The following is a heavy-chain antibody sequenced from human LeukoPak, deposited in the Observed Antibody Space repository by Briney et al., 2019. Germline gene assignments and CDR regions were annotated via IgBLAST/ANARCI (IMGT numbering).Heavy chain of an antibody. J-gene: IGHJ5*02. V-gene: IGHV3-23*01. CDR2: ISGSGGST. CDR3: ANLGEQPSDNWFDP. CDR1: GFTFSSYA. Sequence: PGGSLRLSCAASGFTFSSYAMSWVRQAPGKGLEWVSAISGSGGSTYYADSVKGRFTISRDNSKNTLYLQMDSLRAEDTAVYYCANLGEQPSDNWFDPWGQGTLVTVSS. D-gene: IGHD3-10*01.